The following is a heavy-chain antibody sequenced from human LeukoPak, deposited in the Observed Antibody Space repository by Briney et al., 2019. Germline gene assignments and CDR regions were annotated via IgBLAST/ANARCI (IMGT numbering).Heavy chain of an antibody. Sequence: PGGSLRLSCAAPGFTFSSYWMHWVRQAPGKGLVWVSRINSDGSSTSYADSVKGRFTISRGNAKNTLYLQMNSLRAEDTAVYYCARSVAVADFDYWGQGTLVTVSS. CDR3: ARSVAVADFDY. J-gene: IGHJ4*02. CDR2: INSDGSST. D-gene: IGHD6-19*01. V-gene: IGHV3-74*01. CDR1: GFTFSSYW.